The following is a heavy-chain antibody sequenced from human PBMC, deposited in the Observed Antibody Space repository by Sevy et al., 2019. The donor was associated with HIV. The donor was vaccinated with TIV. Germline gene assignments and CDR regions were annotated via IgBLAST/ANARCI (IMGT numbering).Heavy chain of an antibody. CDR3: ARPSGLSSTSYYYYGMDV. Sequence: GESLKISCKGSGYSFTSYWIGWVRQMPGKGLEWMGIIYPGDSDTRYSPSFQGQVTISADTSISTAYLQWSSLKASDTAMYYCARPSGLSSTSYYYYGMDVWGQGTTVTVSS. CDR1: GYSFTSYW. V-gene: IGHV5-51*01. J-gene: IGHJ6*02. D-gene: IGHD2-2*01. CDR2: IYPGDSDT.